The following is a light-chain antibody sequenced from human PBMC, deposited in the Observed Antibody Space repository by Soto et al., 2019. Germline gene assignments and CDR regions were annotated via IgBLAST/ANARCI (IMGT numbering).Light chain of an antibody. V-gene: IGKV3-11*01. CDR1: QSVSNF. CDR3: HQRNKWRT. J-gene: IGKJ1*01. Sequence: DIVLTQSPATLSLSPGERATLSCRASQSVSNFLAWYQQKPGQAPRLLIYDASNRATGIPARFSGSGFGTDFPLTSSSLEDEDFADYYCHQRNKWRTFGQGTKVEIK. CDR2: DAS.